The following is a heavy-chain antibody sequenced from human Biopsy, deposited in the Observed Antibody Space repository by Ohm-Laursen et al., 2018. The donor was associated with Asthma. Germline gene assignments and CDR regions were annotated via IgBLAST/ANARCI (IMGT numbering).Heavy chain of an antibody. D-gene: IGHD3-22*01. CDR3: ARGDSSNWSHYYFDY. CDR2: IYSGGTS. V-gene: IGHV3-53*01. Sequence: SLRLSCAASGFAVSRGHMFWVRQAPGKGLEWVSVIYSGGTSHTADSVRGRFTISRDYSKNTLYLQMHSLRAEDTAVYYCARGDSSNWSHYYFDYWGQGTLVTVSS. CDR1: GFAVSRGH. J-gene: IGHJ4*02.